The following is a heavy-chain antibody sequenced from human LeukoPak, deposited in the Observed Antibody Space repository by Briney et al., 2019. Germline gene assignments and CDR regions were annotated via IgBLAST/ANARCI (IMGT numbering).Heavy chain of an antibody. D-gene: IGHD3-22*01. J-gene: IGHJ3*02. V-gene: IGHV1-2*02. Sequence: GASVKVSCKASGFTFSDYYIHWIRQAPGQGLEWVGWINPNSGGTNYGQNFRGRVTMTRDTPISTAFMDLTRLRSDDTAVYYCARVRYDRSGDPFDIWGQGTMVTVSS. CDR2: INPNSGGT. CDR3: ARVRYDRSGDPFDI. CDR1: GFTFSDYY.